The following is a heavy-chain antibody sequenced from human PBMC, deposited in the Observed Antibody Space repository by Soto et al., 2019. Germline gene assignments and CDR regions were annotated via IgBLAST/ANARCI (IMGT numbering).Heavy chain of an antibody. CDR2: ISWNSGSI. CDR3: AKDMTKVTYGWDGMDV. V-gene: IGHV3-9*01. Sequence: GGSLRLSCAASGFTFDDYAMHWVRQAPGKGLEWVSGISWNSGSIGYADSLKGRFTISRDNAKNSLYLQMNSLRAEDTALYYCAKDMTKVTYGWDGMDVWGQGTTVTVSS. CDR1: GFTFDDYA. J-gene: IGHJ6*02. D-gene: IGHD4-17*01.